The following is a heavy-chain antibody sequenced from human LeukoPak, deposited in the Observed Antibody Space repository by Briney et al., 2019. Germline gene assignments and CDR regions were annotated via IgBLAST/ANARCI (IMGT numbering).Heavy chain of an antibody. J-gene: IGHJ2*01. CDR2: ISAYNGNT. V-gene: IGHV1-18*01. D-gene: IGHD5-18*01. CDR1: GYTFTSYG. CDR3: ARSDTAMVRGYFDL. Sequence: ASVKVSCKASGYTFTSYGISWVRQAPGQGLEWMGWISAYNGNTNYAQKLQGRVTMTTDTSTSTAYMELRSLRSDDTAVYYCARSDTAMVRGYFDLWGRGTLVTVSS.